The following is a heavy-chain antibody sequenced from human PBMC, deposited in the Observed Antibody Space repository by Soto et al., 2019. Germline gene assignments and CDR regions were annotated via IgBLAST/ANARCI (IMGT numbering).Heavy chain of an antibody. CDR2: IYADGTT. J-gene: IGHJ1*01. CDR1: GFAVSNIY. CDR3: ARDWNGDSVIEH. Sequence: EVQLVETGGGLIQPGGSLSLSCAASGFAVSNIYMSWVRQAPGKGLEWVSVIYADGTTHSADSVRGRFTISRDSSRNTVYLQMNNLRAEDTAVYYCARDWNGDSVIEHWGQGTLVTVSS. D-gene: IGHD4-17*01. V-gene: IGHV3-53*02.